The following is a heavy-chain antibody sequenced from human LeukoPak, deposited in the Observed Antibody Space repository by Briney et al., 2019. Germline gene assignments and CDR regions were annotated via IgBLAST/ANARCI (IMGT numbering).Heavy chain of an antibody. V-gene: IGHV3-30*02. D-gene: IGHD6-13*01. CDR2: IRYDGSNK. CDR3: AKDQDLGIAAAGTFDY. J-gene: IGHJ4*02. Sequence: PGGSLRLSCAASAFTFDNYGMHWVRQAPGKGLEWVAFIRYDGSNKYYADSVKGRFTISRDNSKNTLYLQMNSLRAEDTAVYYCAKDQDLGIAAAGTFDYWGQGTLVTVSS. CDR1: AFTFDNYG.